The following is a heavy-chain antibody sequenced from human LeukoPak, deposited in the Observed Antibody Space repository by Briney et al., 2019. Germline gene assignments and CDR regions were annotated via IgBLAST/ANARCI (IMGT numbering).Heavy chain of an antibody. Sequence: PGRSLRLSCVASGFTLSSYGMHWVRQAPGKGLEWVAVISNDGNNKYCIDAVKGRFTISRDNSKNTLYLQLDSLRPEDTAVYYCAKRFDFCGALDIWGQGTMVTVSS. CDR1: GFTLSSYG. D-gene: IGHD3-3*01. V-gene: IGHV3-30*18. CDR3: AKRFDFCGALDI. CDR2: ISNDGNNK. J-gene: IGHJ3*02.